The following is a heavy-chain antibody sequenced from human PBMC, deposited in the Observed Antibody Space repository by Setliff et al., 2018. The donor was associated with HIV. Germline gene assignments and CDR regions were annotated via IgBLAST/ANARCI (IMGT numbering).Heavy chain of an antibody. J-gene: IGHJ4*02. D-gene: IGHD6-13*01. V-gene: IGHV3-9*01. CDR2: INWNSGTI. CDR1: GFTFDDYA. CDR3: AKGRYSSSWYYFDY. Sequence: GGSLRLSCAASGFTFDDYAMHWGRQAPGKGLEWVSGINWNSGTIAYADFVKGRFTIPRDNTKNFVFLEMTNLRPEDTALYYCAKGRYSSSWYYFDYWGQGTLVTVSS.